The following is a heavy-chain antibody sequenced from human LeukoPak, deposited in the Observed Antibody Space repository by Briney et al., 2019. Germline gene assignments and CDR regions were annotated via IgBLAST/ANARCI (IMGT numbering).Heavy chain of an antibody. CDR3: AKDSYGLDY. Sequence: GGSLRLSCAASGFTFSSYSMNWVRQAPGKGLEWVSYISSSSSTIYYADSVKGRFTISRDNSKNTLYLQMNSLRAEDTAVYYCAKDSYGLDYWGQGTLVTVSS. D-gene: IGHD3-16*01. CDR2: ISSSSSTI. V-gene: IGHV3-48*01. J-gene: IGHJ4*02. CDR1: GFTFSSYS.